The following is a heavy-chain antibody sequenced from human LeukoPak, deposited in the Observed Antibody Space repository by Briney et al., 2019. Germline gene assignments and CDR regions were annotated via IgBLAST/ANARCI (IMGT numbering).Heavy chain of an antibody. CDR3: ARASNYYDSSGSFDP. Sequence: PSETLSLTCAVYGGSFSGYYWSWIRQPPGKGLEWIGYIYYSGSTNYNPSLKSRVTISVDTSKNQFSLKLSSVTAADTAVYYCARASNYYDSSGSFDPWGQGTLVTVSS. CDR1: GGSFSGYY. J-gene: IGHJ5*02. CDR2: IYYSGST. D-gene: IGHD3-22*01. V-gene: IGHV4-59*01.